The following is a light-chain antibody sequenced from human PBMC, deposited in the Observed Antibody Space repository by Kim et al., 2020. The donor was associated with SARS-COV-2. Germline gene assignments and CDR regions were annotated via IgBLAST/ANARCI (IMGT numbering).Light chain of an antibody. V-gene: IGLV2-14*03. CDR2: DVT. CDR1: TSDVVGYNY. CDR3: CSFIGTSTYV. J-gene: IGLJ1*01. Sequence: GQSITIPCTGTTSDVVGYNYVSWYQQHPGEVPKLIIFDVTKRPSGVSNRFSGSKSGNTASLTISGLQTEDEADYYCCSFIGTSTYVFGTGTKVTVL.